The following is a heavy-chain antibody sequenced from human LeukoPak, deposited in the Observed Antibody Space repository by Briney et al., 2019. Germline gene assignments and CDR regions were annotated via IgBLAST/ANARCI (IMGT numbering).Heavy chain of an antibody. CDR2: IYHSGST. V-gene: IGHV4-30-4*08. CDR3: ARASSGNYSGPIYYYYYMDV. Sequence: SQTLSLTCTVSGGSVGSGDYYWSWIRQPPGKGLEWIGCIYHSGSTYYNPSLKSRVTISLDTPKNQFSLKLSSVTAADTAVYYCARASSGNYSGPIYYYYYMDVWGKGTTVTVSS. J-gene: IGHJ6*03. D-gene: IGHD1-26*01. CDR1: GGSVGSGDYY.